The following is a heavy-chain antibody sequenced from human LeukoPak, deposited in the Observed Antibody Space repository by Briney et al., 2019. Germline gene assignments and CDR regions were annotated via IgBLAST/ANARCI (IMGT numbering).Heavy chain of an antibody. V-gene: IGHV4-31*03. D-gene: IGHD6-19*01. CDR1: GGSISSGGYY. J-gene: IGHJ5*01. CDR2: IYYSGST. Sequence: SETLSLTCTVSGGSISSGGYYWSWIRQHPGKGLEWIGYIYYSGSTYYNPSLKSRVTISLDTSKNQFSLMLSSLTAADTAVYYCARIPSGWSQGWFDSWGQGTLVTVSS. CDR3: ARIPSGWSQGWFDS.